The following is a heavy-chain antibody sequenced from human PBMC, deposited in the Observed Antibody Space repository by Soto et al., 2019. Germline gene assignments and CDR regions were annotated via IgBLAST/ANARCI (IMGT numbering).Heavy chain of an antibody. Sequence: EVQLLESGGGLVQPGGSLRLSCAASGFTFSSYAMSWVRQAPGKGLEWVSAISGGGGSTFYADSVKGRFTISRDNSKNTLYLQMNSLRAEDTAVYYCEKQAIVVVVAATDWYFDLWGRGTLVTVSS. CDR1: GFTFSSYA. J-gene: IGHJ2*01. CDR3: EKQAIVVVVAATDWYFDL. D-gene: IGHD2-15*01. V-gene: IGHV3-23*01. CDR2: ISGGGGST.